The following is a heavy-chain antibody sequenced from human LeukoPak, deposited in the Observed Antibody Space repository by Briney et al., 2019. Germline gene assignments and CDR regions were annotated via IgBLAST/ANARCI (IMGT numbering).Heavy chain of an antibody. V-gene: IGHV4-34*01. CDR3: ARANSSSWYSY. CDR2: INHSGST. Sequence: SETLSLTCAVYGGSFSGYYWSWIRQPPGKGLEWIGEINHSGSTNYNPSLKSRVTISVDTSKNQFSLKLSPVTAADTAVYYCARANSSSWYSYWGQGTLVTVSS. J-gene: IGHJ4*02. D-gene: IGHD6-13*01. CDR1: GGSFSGYY.